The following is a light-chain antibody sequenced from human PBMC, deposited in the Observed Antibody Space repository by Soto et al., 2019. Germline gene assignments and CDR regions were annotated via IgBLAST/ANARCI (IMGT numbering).Light chain of an antibody. CDR1: SSDVGGYNY. V-gene: IGLV2-14*01. Sequence: QSALTQPASVSGSPGQSITISCTGTSSDVGGYNYVSWYQQHPGKAPKLMIYDVSNRPSGVSSRFSGSKSGNTASLAISGLQAEDEADYYFTSYTSSITYVFGTGTKVTVL. CDR3: TSYTSSITYV. J-gene: IGLJ1*01. CDR2: DVS.